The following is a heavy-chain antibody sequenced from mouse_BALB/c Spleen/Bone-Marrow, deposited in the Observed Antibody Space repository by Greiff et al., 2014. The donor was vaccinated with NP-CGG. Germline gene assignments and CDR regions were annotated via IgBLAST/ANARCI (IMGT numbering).Heavy chain of an antibody. CDR3: ARYYYGSSYFDY. J-gene: IGHJ2*01. CDR1: GFNIKDTY. V-gene: IGHV14-3*02. Sequence: VHLQQSGAELVKPGASVKLSCTASGFNIKDTYMHWVKQRPEQGLEWIGRIDPANCNTKYDPKFQGKATITADTSSNTAYLQLSSLTSEDTAVYYCARYYYGSSYFDYWGQGTTLTVSS. D-gene: IGHD1-1*01. CDR2: IDPANCNT.